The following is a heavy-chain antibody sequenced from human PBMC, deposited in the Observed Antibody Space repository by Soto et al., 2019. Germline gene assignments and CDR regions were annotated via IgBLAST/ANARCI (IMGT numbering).Heavy chain of an antibody. CDR2: SYYNGNT. D-gene: IGHD7-27*01. CDR1: GGSISNHY. Sequence: QVQLQESGPGLVKPSETLSLTCTVSGGSISNHYWSWIRQPPGQGLEWIGYSYYNGNTNYNPSLKSRVTMSVDTSKNQISLKLSSVTAADTAVYYCTRANWYSEYWGQGTLVTVSS. V-gene: IGHV4-59*11. J-gene: IGHJ4*02. CDR3: TRANWYSEY.